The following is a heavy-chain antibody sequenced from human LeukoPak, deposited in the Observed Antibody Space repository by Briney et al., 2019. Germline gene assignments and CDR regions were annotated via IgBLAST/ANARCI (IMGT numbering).Heavy chain of an antibody. V-gene: IGHV3-15*01. CDR2: IKSRNRGETV. CDR1: GFTFSDAW. Sequence: GGSLRLSCAASGFTFSDAWMNWVRLAPGKGLEWVGRIKSRNRGETVDYAAPVKGRFTISRDDSKTTVYLQMNSLKTEDTAIYYCTTDGSTTLSNTFDYWGQGTMVTVSS. D-gene: IGHD1-26*01. CDR3: TTDGSTTLSNTFDY. J-gene: IGHJ4*03.